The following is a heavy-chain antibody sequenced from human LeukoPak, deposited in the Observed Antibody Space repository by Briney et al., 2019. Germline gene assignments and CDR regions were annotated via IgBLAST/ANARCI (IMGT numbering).Heavy chain of an antibody. Sequence: GGSLRLSCAASGFAVKSSYMNWVRQAPGKGLEWVSYISSSSSTIYYADSVKGRFTIPRDNAKNSLYLQMNSLRAEDTAVYYCAAGYSSSWKAFDYWGQGTLVTVSS. V-gene: IGHV3-48*01. J-gene: IGHJ4*02. D-gene: IGHD6-13*01. CDR1: GFAVKSSY. CDR3: AAGYSSSWKAFDY. CDR2: ISSSSSTI.